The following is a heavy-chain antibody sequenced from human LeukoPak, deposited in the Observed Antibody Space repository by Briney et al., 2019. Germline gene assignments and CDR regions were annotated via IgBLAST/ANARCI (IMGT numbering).Heavy chain of an antibody. CDR1: GGSISSYY. J-gene: IGHJ4*02. D-gene: IGHD1-26*01. Sequence: SETLSLTCTVSGGSISSYYWSWIRQPPGKGLEWIGYIYYSGSTNYNPSLKSRVTISVDTSKNQFSLKLSSVTAADTAVYYCARGRVGATVDYWGQGTLDTVSS. CDR3: ARGRVGATVDY. V-gene: IGHV4-59*01. CDR2: IYYSGST.